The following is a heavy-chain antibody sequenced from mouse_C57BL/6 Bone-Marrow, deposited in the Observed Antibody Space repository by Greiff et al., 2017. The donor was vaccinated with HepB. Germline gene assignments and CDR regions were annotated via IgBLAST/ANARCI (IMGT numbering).Heavy chain of an antibody. CDR1: GFTFSSYA. J-gene: IGHJ2*01. CDR3: AREGGSVFDY. V-gene: IGHV5-4*01. D-gene: IGHD1-1*01. Sequence: DVMLVESGGGLVKPGGSLKLSCAASGFTFSSYAMSWVRQTPEKRLEWVATISDGGSYTYYTDNVKGRFTISRDNAKNNPYLQMSQLKSEDTAMYYCAREGGSVFDYWGQGTTLTVSS. CDR2: ISDGGSYT.